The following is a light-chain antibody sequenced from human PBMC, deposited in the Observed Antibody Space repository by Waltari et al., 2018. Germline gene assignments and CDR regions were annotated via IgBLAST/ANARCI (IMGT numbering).Light chain of an antibody. V-gene: IGLV1-40*01. CDR1: GSNPGAGYD. CDR3: QSYDTSLSVV. J-gene: IGLJ2*01. Sequence: QSVLTQPPSVSGAPGQRVSISCTGSGSNPGAGYDGHWYQQLPGKAPKLLIYGSSTRPPGVPDRFFGSQSGTSASLAITALQAEDEAEYYCQSYDTSLSVVFGGGTKLTVL. CDR2: GSS.